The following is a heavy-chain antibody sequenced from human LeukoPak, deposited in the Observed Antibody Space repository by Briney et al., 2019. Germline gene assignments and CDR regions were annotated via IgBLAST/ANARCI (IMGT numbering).Heavy chain of an antibody. D-gene: IGHD1-26*01. CDR1: GYTFTGYY. Sequence: ASVKVSCKASGYTFTGYYMHWVRQAPGQGLEWMGWINPNSGGTNYAQKFQGWVTMTRDTSISTAYMELSSLRSEDTAVYYCARGLGRRFGELLRYWGQGTLVTVSS. CDR3: ARGLGRRFGELLRY. CDR2: INPNSGGT. V-gene: IGHV1-2*04. J-gene: IGHJ4*02.